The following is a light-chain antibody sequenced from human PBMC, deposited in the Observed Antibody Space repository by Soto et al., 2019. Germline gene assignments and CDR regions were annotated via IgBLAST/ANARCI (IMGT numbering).Light chain of an antibody. J-gene: IGKJ2*01. CDR2: EAS. Sequence: IVFTQSPATPSFSPGERATLSRRASQSVSSYLAWYQQKPGQAPRLLIYEASNRATGIPARFSGSGSGTDFTLTVSSLESEDSAVYYCQQRSYWPPYTFGQGTKVDI. CDR3: QQRSYWPPYT. CDR1: QSVSSY. V-gene: IGKV3-11*01.